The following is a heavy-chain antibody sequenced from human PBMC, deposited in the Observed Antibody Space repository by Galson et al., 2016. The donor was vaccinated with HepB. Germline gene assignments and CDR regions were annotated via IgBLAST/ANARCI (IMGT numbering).Heavy chain of an antibody. J-gene: IGHJ6*03. CDR3: AKVTTTYYYFYMDV. CDR1: GITFSSYV. V-gene: IGHV3-23*01. D-gene: IGHD2/OR15-2a*01. Sequence: SLRLSCAASGITFSSYVMNWVRQALGKGLEWVSVISDSGGGTNYADSVRGRFTISRDNSKNTLYLQMSGLRAEDTATYYCAKVTTTYYYFYMDVWGKGTTVTVSS. CDR2: ISDSGGGT.